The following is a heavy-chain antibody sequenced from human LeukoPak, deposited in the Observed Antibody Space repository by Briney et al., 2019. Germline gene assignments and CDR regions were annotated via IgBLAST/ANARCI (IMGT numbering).Heavy chain of an antibody. J-gene: IGHJ4*02. V-gene: IGHV3-21*01. CDR3: ARDLRDGYRPY. Sequence: GGSLRLSCAASGFTFSSYSMNWVRQAPGKGLEWVSSISSSSSYIYYADSVKGRFTISRDNAKNSLYLQMNSLRAEDTAVYYCARDLRDGYRPYWGQGTLVTVSS. CDR1: GFTFSSYS. D-gene: IGHD5-24*01. CDR2: ISSSSSYI.